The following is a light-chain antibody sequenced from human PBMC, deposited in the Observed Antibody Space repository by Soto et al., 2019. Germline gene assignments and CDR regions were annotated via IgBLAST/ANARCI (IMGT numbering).Light chain of an antibody. J-gene: IGKJ4*01. CDR2: DTS. CDR3: QQRSSWPL. Sequence: VMTQSPLSLPVTLGQPATLSCRASQTVSNYLTWYQQKPGQAPRLLIYDTSKRAAGIPARFSGSGSGTDFTLTISSLEPEDFAVYYCQQRSSWPLFGGGTKVDIK. CDR1: QTVSNY. V-gene: IGKV3-11*01.